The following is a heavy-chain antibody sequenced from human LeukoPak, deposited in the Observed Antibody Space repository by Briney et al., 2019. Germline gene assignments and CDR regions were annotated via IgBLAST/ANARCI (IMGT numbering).Heavy chain of an antibody. V-gene: IGHV3-74*01. Sequence: GGSLRLSCAASGFTFSNYWMHWVRQAPGKGLVWVSRINSDGSITTYAESVKGRFTISRDNAKNSLYLQMNSLRAEDTAVYYCATDLGSSRPNFWGQGTLVTVSS. J-gene: IGHJ4*02. D-gene: IGHD6-13*01. CDR2: INSDGSIT. CDR1: GFTFSNYW. CDR3: ATDLGSSRPNF.